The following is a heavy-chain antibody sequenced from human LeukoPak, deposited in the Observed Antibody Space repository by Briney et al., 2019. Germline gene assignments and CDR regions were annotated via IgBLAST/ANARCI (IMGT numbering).Heavy chain of an antibody. CDR1: GFTFSSYS. V-gene: IGHV3-21*01. D-gene: IGHD1-7*01. J-gene: IGHJ4*02. CDR3: ARAHNWKYGSFDF. CDR2: ISSSSSYI. Sequence: GGSLRLSCAASGFTFSSYSMNWVRQAPGKGLEWVSCISSSSSYIYYADSVKGRFTISRDNAKNSLYLQMNSLRAEDTAVYYCARAHNWKYGSFDFWGQGTLVTVSS.